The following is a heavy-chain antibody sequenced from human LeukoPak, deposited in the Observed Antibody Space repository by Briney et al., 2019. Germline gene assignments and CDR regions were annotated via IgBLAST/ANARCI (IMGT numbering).Heavy chain of an antibody. D-gene: IGHD6-19*01. CDR3: ARLRFSSGWNFDY. Sequence: SETLSLTCTVSGGSISSSSYYWGWLRPPPGKGLEWIGSIYYSGNTYYNPSLKSRVTISVDTSKNQFSLNLSSVTAADTAVYYCARLRFSSGWNFDYWGQGTLVTVSS. J-gene: IGHJ4*02. CDR2: IYYSGNT. CDR1: GGSISSSSYY. V-gene: IGHV4-39*01.